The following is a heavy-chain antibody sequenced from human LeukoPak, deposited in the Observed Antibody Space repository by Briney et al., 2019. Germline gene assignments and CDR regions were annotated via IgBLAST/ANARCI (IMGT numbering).Heavy chain of an antibody. V-gene: IGHV3-7*01. CDR3: ASWGAGGNS. CDR1: GFTLSTYW. D-gene: IGHD3-16*01. Sequence: GGFLRLSCEASGFTLSTYWMDWVRQVPGKGLDWVANINPDGSGKRYVDSVKGRFTIARDNADNSLSLQMNSLRAEDTAVYYCASWGAGGNSWGQGTLVTVSS. J-gene: IGHJ4*02. CDR2: INPDGSGK.